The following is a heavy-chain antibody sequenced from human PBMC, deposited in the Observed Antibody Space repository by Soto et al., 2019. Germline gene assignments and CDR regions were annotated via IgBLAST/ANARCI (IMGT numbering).Heavy chain of an antibody. Sequence: VKVSCKASGGTLSSYAISWVRQATGQGLEWMGGIIPIFVTANYAQKFQGRVTITADESTSTAYMELSSLRSEDTAVYYCARDPYLNPHPRFQHWGQGTLVTVS. J-gene: IGHJ1*01. CDR2: IIPIFVTA. CDR1: GGTLSSYA. CDR3: ARDPYLNPHPRFQH. V-gene: IGHV1-69*13. D-gene: IGHD2-2*02.